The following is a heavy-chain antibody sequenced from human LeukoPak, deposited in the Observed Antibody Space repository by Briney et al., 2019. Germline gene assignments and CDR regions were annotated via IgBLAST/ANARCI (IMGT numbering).Heavy chain of an antibody. CDR1: GDSVRSNYY. CDR3: ARKSTARAAFDI. V-gene: IGHV4-38-2*02. J-gene: IGHJ3*02. Sequence: PSETLSLTCTISGDSVRSNYYWAWIRQSPGKGLQWIGSMYHSGSAYYDSSLKTRVTLSVDTSMNQFSLKLYSVTATDTAVYYCARKSTARAAFDIWGQGTVVTVSS. D-gene: IGHD5/OR15-5a*01. CDR2: MYHSGSA.